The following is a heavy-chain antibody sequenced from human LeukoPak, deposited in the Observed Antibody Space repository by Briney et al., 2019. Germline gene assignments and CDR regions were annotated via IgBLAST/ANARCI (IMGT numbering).Heavy chain of an antibody. Sequence: SVKVSCKASGGTFSSYAVSWVRQAPGQGLEWMGGIIPIFGTANYAQKFQGRVTITADESTSTAYMELSSLRSEDTAVYYCARGRYCSGGSCLKPLDYWGQGTLVTVSS. J-gene: IGHJ4*02. CDR2: IIPIFGTA. V-gene: IGHV1-69*13. CDR1: GGTFSSYA. D-gene: IGHD2-15*01. CDR3: ARGRYCSGGSCLKPLDY.